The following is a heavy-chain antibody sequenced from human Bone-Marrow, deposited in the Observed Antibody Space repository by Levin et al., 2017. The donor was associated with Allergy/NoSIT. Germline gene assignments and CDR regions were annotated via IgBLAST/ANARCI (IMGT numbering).Heavy chain of an antibody. Sequence: KPSETLSLTCAVSGGSITSGVYYWGWVRQAAGKGLEWIGRIYTNGNSYYNPAFKSRATISLDTSKSHFSLKLTSVTAADTAVYYCAGSVAASFDAFDMWGQGTKVTVS. CDR3: AGSVAASFDAFDM. J-gene: IGHJ3*02. CDR1: GGSITSGVYY. CDR2: IYTNGNS. V-gene: IGHV4-61*02. D-gene: IGHD6-13*01.